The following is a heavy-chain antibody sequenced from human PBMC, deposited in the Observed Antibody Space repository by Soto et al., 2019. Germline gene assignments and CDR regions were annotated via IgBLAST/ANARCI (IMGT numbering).Heavy chain of an antibody. Sequence: QVQLQESGPGLVKPSQTLSLTCTVSGGSISSGDYYWSWILHQPGKGLEWIGYIYSSGSTYYNPSLRSRVTISADTSKNQFSLRLSSVTAADTAVYYCVRDYDYDTSRNDAFDIWGQGTMVTVSS. V-gene: IGHV4-31*03. J-gene: IGHJ3*02. CDR3: VRDYDYDTSRNDAFDI. CDR1: GGSISSGDYY. D-gene: IGHD3-22*01. CDR2: IYSSGST.